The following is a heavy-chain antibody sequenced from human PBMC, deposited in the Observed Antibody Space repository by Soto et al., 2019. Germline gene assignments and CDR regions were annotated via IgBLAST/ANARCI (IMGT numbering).Heavy chain of an antibody. J-gene: IGHJ4*02. CDR3: ARSPXSGGSCYSVDTAMVFDY. V-gene: IGHV1-69*13. CDR1: GGTFSSYA. CDR2: IIPIFGTA. D-gene: IGHD2-15*01. Sequence: GASVKVSCKASGGTFSSYAISWVRQAPGQGLEWMGGIIPIFGTANYAQKFQGRVTITADESTSTAYMELSSLRSEDTAVYYCARSPXSGGSCYSVDTAMVFDYWGQGTLVTVSS.